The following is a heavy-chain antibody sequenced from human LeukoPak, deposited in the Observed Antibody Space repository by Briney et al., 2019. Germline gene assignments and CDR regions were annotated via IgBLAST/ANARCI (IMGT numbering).Heavy chain of an antibody. CDR1: GGSISSFY. V-gene: IGHV4-59*01. CDR3: ARDWGGSGFNWFDP. Sequence: PSETLSLTCTVSGGSISSFYWSWIRQPPGKALEWIAYMHYSGNTNYNPSLKSRVTISIDTFKNQFSLKLSSVTAADTAVYYCARDWGGSGFNWFDPWGQGTLVTVSS. CDR2: MHYSGNT. J-gene: IGHJ5*02. D-gene: IGHD6-19*01.